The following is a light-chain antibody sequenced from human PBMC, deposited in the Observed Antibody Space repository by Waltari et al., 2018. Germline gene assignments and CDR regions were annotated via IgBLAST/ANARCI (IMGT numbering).Light chain of an antibody. V-gene: IGLV7-46*01. CDR3: LLSYNNVRV. J-gene: IGLJ3*02. CDR1: TGTVTSGHY. Sequence: QAVVTQEPSLTVSPGGTVTLTCGSSTGTVTSGHYPYWSQQRPGQAPKTLIHDTTNKHSWTPARFSGSLLGGKAALTLSGAQPEDEAEYFCLLSYNNVRVFGGGTKLTVL. CDR2: DTT.